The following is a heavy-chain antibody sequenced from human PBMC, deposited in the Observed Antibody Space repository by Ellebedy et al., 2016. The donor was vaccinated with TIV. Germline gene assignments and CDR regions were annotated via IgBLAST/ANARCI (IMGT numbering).Heavy chain of an antibody. J-gene: IGHJ4*02. CDR1: LGSLSSHC. Sequence: SETLSLXCTVSLGSLSSHCWTWIRQAPGKGLEWIGNIYYTGSTSYSPSLTGRVTISIDTPKNQFSLKVTSVTAADTAVYYCAREFRDDFWRGPLDHWGQGTTVTVSS. D-gene: IGHD3-3*01. CDR2: IYYTGST. V-gene: IGHV4-59*11. CDR3: AREFRDDFWRGPLDH.